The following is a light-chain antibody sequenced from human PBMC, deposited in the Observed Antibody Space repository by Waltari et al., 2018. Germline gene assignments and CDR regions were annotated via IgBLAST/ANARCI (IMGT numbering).Light chain of an antibody. CDR3: CSYAGNSAPYV. CDR1: STDVGTYKV. V-gene: IGLV2-23*02. Sequence: QSALTQPASVSGSPGQSITISCTGTSTDVGTYKVVSWYQQHPGKAPKLSVYEVSKRPLGVSRRFSGSKSGNTASLTISGLQAEDEADYHCCSYAGNSAPYVFGTGTRVTVL. CDR2: EVS. J-gene: IGLJ1*01.